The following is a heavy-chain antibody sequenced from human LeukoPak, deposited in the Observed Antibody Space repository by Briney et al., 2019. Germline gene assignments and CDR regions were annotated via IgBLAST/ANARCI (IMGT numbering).Heavy chain of an antibody. CDR1: GGSISSGDYY. CDR3: ARSSGYYYVYFDY. J-gene: IGHJ4*02. V-gene: IGHV4-30-4*08. D-gene: IGHD3-22*01. CDR2: IYYSGST. Sequence: PSQTLSLTXTVSGGSISSGDYYWSWIRQPPGKGLEWIGYIYYSGSTYYNPSLKSRVTISVDTSKNQFSLKLSSVTAADTAVYYCARSSGYYYVYFDYWGQGTLVTVSS.